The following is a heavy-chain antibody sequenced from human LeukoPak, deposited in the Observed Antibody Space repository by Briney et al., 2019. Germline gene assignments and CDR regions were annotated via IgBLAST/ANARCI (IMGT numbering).Heavy chain of an antibody. CDR3: ARTTTPHYYGSGSYALGY. J-gene: IGHJ4*02. V-gene: IGHV3-30-3*01. CDR1: GFTFSTYA. CDR2: ISYDGSNK. Sequence: GRSLRLSCAASGFTFSTYAMHWVRQGPGKGLEWVAVISYDGSNKYYAGSVKGRFTISRDNSKNTLYLQMSSLSAEDTAVYYCARTTTPHYYGSGSYALGYWGQGTLVTVPS. D-gene: IGHD3-10*01.